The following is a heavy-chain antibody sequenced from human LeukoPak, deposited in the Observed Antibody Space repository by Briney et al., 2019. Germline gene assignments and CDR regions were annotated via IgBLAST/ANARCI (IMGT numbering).Heavy chain of an antibody. CDR1: GGSISSYY. CDR3: AKTSLYKWNNVPYYYYMDV. Sequence: PSETLSLTCTVPGGSISSYYWSWIRQPPGKGLEWIGRINTSGSTTYNPSLKSRVTMSVDTSKNQFSLKLSSVTAADTAMYYCAKTSLYKWNNVPYYYYMDVWGNGTTVTVSS. V-gene: IGHV4-4*07. CDR2: INTSGST. J-gene: IGHJ6*03. D-gene: IGHD1/OR15-1a*01.